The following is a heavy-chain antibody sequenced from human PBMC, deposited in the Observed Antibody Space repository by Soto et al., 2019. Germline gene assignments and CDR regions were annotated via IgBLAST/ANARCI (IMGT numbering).Heavy chain of an antibody. V-gene: IGHV3-30*03. J-gene: IGHJ1*01. CDR2: IAYDGSKK. CDR3: ASPYCSGGSCYRTEYFQH. CDR1: GFIFSYYA. Sequence: PGGSLRLSCAASGFIFSYYAMHWVRQAPGKGLEWVAVIAYDGSKKYYADSVKGRFTISRDNSKNTLYLQMNSLRDEDTAVYYCASPYCSGGSCYRTEYFQHWGQGTLVTVSS. D-gene: IGHD2-15*01.